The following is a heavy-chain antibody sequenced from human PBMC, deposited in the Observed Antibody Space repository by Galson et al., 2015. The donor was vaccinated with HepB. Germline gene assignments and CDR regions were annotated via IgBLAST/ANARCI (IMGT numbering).Heavy chain of an antibody. Sequence: SLRLSCAASGFTFSSYWMSWVRQAPGKGLEWVANIKQDGSEKYYVDSVKGRFTISRDNAKNSLYLQMNSLRAEDTAVYYCASTMAYCGGDCYLAWAYYYYYYMDVWGKGTTVTVSS. J-gene: IGHJ6*03. CDR2: IKQDGSEK. D-gene: IGHD2-21*01. CDR3: ASTMAYCGGDCYLAWAYYYYYYMDV. CDR1: GFTFSSYW. V-gene: IGHV3-7*01.